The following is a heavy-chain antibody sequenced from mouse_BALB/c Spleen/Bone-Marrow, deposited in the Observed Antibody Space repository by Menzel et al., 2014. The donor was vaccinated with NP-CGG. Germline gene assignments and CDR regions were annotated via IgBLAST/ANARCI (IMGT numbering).Heavy chain of an antibody. D-gene: IGHD2-14*01. Sequence: VQGVESGAELVRPGTSVKISCKASGYTFTNYWLGWVKQRPGHGLEWIGGIYPGGGYTNYNEKFKGKATLTADTSSSTAYMQLSSLTSEDSAVYFCAREVRRYFDVWGAGTTVTVSS. J-gene: IGHJ1*01. V-gene: IGHV1-63*02. CDR2: IYPGGGYT. CDR1: GYTFTNYW. CDR3: AREVRRYFDV.